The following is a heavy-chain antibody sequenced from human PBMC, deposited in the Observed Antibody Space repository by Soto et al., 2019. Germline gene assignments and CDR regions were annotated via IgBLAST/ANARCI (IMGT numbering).Heavy chain of an antibody. J-gene: IGHJ6*02. CDR2: IIPIFGTA. V-gene: IGHV1-69*06. Sequence: GASVKVSCKASGGTFSSYAISWVRQAPGQGLERMGGIIPIFGTANYAQKFQGRVTITADKSTSTAYMELSSLRSEDTAVYYCARGSAYYYYYGMDVWGQGTTVTVSS. D-gene: IGHD3-3*01. CDR1: GGTFSSYA. CDR3: ARGSAYYYYYGMDV.